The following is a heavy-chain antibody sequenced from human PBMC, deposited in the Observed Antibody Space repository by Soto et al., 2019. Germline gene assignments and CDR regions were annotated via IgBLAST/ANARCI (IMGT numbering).Heavy chain of an antibody. CDR3: ARPGYSNYGPGVDV. D-gene: IGHD4-4*01. Sequence: VQLVESGGGLVQPGGSLRLSCAASGFTFSVYWMHWVRQAPGKGLVWVSRIDSDGSTTSYADSVKGRFTISRDNAKSTLYLQMNSRRAEDTAVYYCARPGYSNYGPGVDVWGQGTTVTVSS. J-gene: IGHJ6*02. CDR1: GFTFSVYW. V-gene: IGHV3-74*01. CDR2: IDSDGSTT.